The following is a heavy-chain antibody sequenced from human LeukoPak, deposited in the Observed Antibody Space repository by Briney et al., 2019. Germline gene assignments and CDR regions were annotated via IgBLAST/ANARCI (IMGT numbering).Heavy chain of an antibody. CDR2: ISSISSHI. Sequence: PGRSLRLSCAASGFTLSSYSMNWVRQAPGKGLEWVSSISSISSHIYYADSVKDRFTISRDNAKNSLYLQMNSLRAEDKGVYYCARDFDSSGYSTHFDYWGQGTLVSVSS. CDR3: ARDFDSSGYSTHFDY. V-gene: IGHV3-21*01. CDR1: GFTLSSYS. D-gene: IGHD3-22*01. J-gene: IGHJ4*02.